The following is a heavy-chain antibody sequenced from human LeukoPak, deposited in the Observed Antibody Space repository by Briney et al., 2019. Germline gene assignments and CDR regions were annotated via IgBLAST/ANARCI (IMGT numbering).Heavy chain of an antibody. CDR3: ARTYCSGGSCHFDY. V-gene: IGHV4-59*08. CDR1: GGSISSYY. D-gene: IGHD2-15*01. Sequence: SETLSLTCTVSGGSISSYYWSWIRQPPGKGLEWIGYIYYSGNTDSNPSPKSRVTISVDTSKNQFSLKLSSVTAADTAVYYCARTYCSGGSCHFDYWGQGTLVTVSS. J-gene: IGHJ4*02. CDR2: IYYSGNT.